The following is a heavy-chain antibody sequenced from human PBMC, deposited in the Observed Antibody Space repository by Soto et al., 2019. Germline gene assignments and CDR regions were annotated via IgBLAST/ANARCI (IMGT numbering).Heavy chain of an antibody. CDR3: AKDRGPCSGNKCSSLYYYYGMDV. CDR2: VSWNSEIV. D-gene: IGHD2-15*01. CDR1: GFKFGDYA. V-gene: IGHV3-9*01. Sequence: SLRLSCEASGFKFGDYAMHWVRQAPGKGLEWVSGVSWNSEIVGYADSVKGRFTISRDNAKNSPYLEMNSLRTEDTALYYCAKDRGPCSGNKCSSLYYYYGMDVWGQGTTVTVSS. J-gene: IGHJ6*02.